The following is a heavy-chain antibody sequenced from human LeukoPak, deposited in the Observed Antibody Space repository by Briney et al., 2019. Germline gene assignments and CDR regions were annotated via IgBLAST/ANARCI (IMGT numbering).Heavy chain of an antibody. V-gene: IGHV3-53*01. D-gene: IGHD2-8*01. J-gene: IGHJ4*02. Sequence: GGSLRLSCTVSGFTVSSNSMSWVRQAPGKGLEWVSFIYSDNTHYSDSVKGRFTISRDNSKNTLYLQMNSLRAEDTAVYYCARVGMEALMVYAIDFDYWGQGTLVTVSS. CDR3: ARVGMEALMVYAIDFDY. CDR2: IYSDNT. CDR1: GFTVSSNS.